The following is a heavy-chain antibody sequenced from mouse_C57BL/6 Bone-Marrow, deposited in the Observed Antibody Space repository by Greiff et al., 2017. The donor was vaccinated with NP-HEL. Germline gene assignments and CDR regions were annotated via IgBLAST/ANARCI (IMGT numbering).Heavy chain of an antibody. V-gene: IGHV7-3*01. D-gene: IGHD2-4*01. CDR1: GFTFTDPY. Sequence: EVMLVESGGGLVQPGGSLSLSCAASGFTFTDPYMSWVRQPPGKALEWLGFIRNKANGYTTESSASVKGRFSISSNNSQTILYRQMNALRAEDSATYYCARSIYYDYADDPFYAMDYWGQGTSVTVSS. J-gene: IGHJ4*01. CDR3: ARSIYYDYADDPFYAMDY. CDR2: IRNKANGYTT.